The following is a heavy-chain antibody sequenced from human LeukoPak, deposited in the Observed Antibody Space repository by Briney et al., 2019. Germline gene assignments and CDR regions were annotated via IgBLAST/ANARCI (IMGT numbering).Heavy chain of an antibody. CDR1: GGSISSSSYD. D-gene: IGHD2-15*01. CDR2: IYYSGST. V-gene: IGHV4-39*01. CDR3: AIYREGTYGRAFDI. Sequence: SETLSLTCTVSGGSISSSSYDWGWIRQPPGKGLEWIGSIYYSGSTYYNPSLKSRVTISVDTSKNEFSLKLSSVTAADTAVYYCAIYREGTYGRAFDIWGQGTMVTVSS. J-gene: IGHJ3*02.